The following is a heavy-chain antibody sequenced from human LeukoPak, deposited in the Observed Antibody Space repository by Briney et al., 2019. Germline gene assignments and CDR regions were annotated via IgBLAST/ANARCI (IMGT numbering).Heavy chain of an antibody. V-gene: IGHV4-59*01. J-gene: IGHJ6*02. D-gene: IGHD2-2*01. Sequence: SETLSLTCAVYGGSFSGYYWSWIRQPPGKGLEWIGYIYYSGSTNYNPSLKSRVTISVDTSKNQFSLKLSSVTAADTAVYYCARLGRYCSSTSCSEYYYYGMDVWGQGTTVTVSS. CDR1: GGSFSGYY. CDR3: ARLGRYCSSTSCSEYYYYGMDV. CDR2: IYYSGST.